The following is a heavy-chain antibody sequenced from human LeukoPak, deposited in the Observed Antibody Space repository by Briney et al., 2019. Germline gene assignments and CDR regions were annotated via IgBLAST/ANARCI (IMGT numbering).Heavy chain of an antibody. D-gene: IGHD6-6*01. V-gene: IGHV3-9*01. CDR2: ISWNSGSI. CDR3: AKDRVTGYSSSSFDY. J-gene: IGHJ4*02. Sequence: GGSLRLSCAASGFTFSSYSMNWVRQAPGKGLEWVSGISWNSGSIGYADSVKGRFTISRDNAKNSLYLQMNSLRAEDTALYYCAKDRVTGYSSSSFDYWGQGTLVTVSS. CDR1: GFTFSSYS.